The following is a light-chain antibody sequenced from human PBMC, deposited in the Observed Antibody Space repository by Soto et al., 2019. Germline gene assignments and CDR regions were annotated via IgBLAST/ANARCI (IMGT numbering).Light chain of an antibody. CDR2: AAS. J-gene: IGKJ3*01. CDR3: QKYNIAPFT. CDR1: QGISNY. V-gene: IGKV1-27*01. Sequence: DIQVTQSPSSLSASVGDRVTITCRASQGISNYLAWYQQKPGTVPRLLIYAASTLQSGVPSRFSGSGSGTDFTLTISSLQPEDVATYYCQKYNIAPFTFGPGTKWISN.